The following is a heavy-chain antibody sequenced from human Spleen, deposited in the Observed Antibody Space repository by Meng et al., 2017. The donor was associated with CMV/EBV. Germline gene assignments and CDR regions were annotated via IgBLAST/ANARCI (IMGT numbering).Heavy chain of an antibody. V-gene: IGHV3-33*01. CDR2: LWFDGSNK. J-gene: IGHJ4*02. D-gene: IGHD3-10*01. CDR1: GFTFSSYG. CDR3: ARDRLGYSSGTNFDY. Sequence: GGPLRLSCAASGFTFSSYGMHWVRQAPGKGLEWVAVLWFDGSNKYYADSVKGRFTISRDNSKNTLYLQMNSLRTDDTAVYYCARDRLGYSSGTNFDYWGQGTLVTVSS.